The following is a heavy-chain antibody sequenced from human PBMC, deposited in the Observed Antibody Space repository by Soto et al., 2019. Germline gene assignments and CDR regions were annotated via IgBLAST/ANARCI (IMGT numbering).Heavy chain of an antibody. Sequence: ASVKVSCKASGGTFSSYAISWVRQAPGQGLEWMGGIIPIFGTANYAQKFQGRVTITADKSTSTAYMELSSLRSEDTAVYYCARSAIFGVVITYNWLDPWGQGTLVTVSS. V-gene: IGHV1-69*06. CDR2: IIPIFGTA. J-gene: IGHJ5*02. D-gene: IGHD3-3*01. CDR3: ARSAIFGVVITYNWLDP. CDR1: GGTFSSYA.